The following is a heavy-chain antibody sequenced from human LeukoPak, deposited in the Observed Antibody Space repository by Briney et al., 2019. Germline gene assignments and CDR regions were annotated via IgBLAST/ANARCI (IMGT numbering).Heavy chain of an antibody. Sequence: GGSLRLSCAASGFYFSGFAMSWVRRTPGKGLEWVSGISGSGDNTLYADFVKGRFTISRDNSKNTLYLEMNSLRAEDTAIYYCAKMKGHPLPKYYMDVWGQGTTVTVSS. D-gene: IGHD1-26*01. V-gene: IGHV3-23*01. CDR3: AKMKGHPLPKYYMDV. CDR2: ISGSGDNT. J-gene: IGHJ6*01. CDR1: GFYFSGFA.